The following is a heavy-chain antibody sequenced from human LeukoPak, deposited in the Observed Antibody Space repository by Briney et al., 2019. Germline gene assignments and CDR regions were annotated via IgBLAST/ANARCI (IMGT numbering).Heavy chain of an antibody. Sequence: ASVKVSCKASGITFSGYYIHWVRQAPGQGLEWMGWINRNSGGTNYAQKFQGRVTMTRDTSISTVYMELSRLRSDDTAMYYCARSGYIYGNDYWGQGTLVTVSS. J-gene: IGHJ4*02. CDR1: GITFSGYY. CDR2: INRNSGGT. V-gene: IGHV1-2*02. CDR3: ARSGYIYGNDY. D-gene: IGHD5-18*01.